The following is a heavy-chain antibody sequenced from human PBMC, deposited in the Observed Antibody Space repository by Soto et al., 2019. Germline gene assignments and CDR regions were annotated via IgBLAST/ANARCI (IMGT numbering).Heavy chain of an antibody. CDR1: GFTFSSYA. D-gene: IGHD3-10*01. CDR3: AARYGSGSYH. CDR2: ISDSGGTT. Sequence: GGSLRLSCAASGFTFSSYAMSLVRQAPGKGLEWVSVISDSGGTTNYADSVKGRFTISRDNSKNTLYLQMNSLRAEDTAVYYCAARYGSGSYHWAQGTLVTVSS. V-gene: IGHV3-23*01. J-gene: IGHJ4*02.